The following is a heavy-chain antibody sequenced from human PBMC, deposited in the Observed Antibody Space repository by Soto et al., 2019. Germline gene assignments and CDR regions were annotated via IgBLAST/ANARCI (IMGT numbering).Heavy chain of an antibody. CDR1: GGSISSYY. Sequence: SETLSLTCTVSGGSISSYYWSWIRQPPGKGLEWIGYIYYSGSTNYNPSLKSRVTISVDTSKNQFSLKLSSVTAADTAVYYCARGDPGVATALPHRYYYYYYMDVWGKGTTVTVSS. CDR2: IYYSGST. J-gene: IGHJ6*03. D-gene: IGHD5-12*01. V-gene: IGHV4-59*01. CDR3: ARGDPGVATALPHRYYYYYYMDV.